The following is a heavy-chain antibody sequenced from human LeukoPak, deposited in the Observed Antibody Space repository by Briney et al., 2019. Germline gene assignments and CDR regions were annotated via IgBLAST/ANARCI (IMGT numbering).Heavy chain of an antibody. Sequence: GGSLRLSCAASGFTFDDYAMHWVRQAPGKGLEWVSLISWDGGSTYYADSVKGRFTISRDNSKNTLYLQMNSLRAEDTAVYYCAKDLEGGSYYGYWGQGTLVTVSS. J-gene: IGHJ4*02. V-gene: IGHV3-43D*04. D-gene: IGHD1-26*01. CDR2: ISWDGGST. CDR3: AKDLEGGSYYGY. CDR1: GFTFDDYA.